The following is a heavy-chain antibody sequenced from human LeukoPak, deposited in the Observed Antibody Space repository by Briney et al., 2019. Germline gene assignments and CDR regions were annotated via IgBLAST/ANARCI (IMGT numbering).Heavy chain of an antibody. CDR3: ARWARFGELLSYYFDY. V-gene: IGHV4-4*02. D-gene: IGHD3-10*01. CDR2: IYHSGST. CDR1: GGSISSSNW. Sequence: SGTLSLTCAVSGGSISSSNWWSWVRQPPGKGLEWIGEIYHSGSTNYNPSLKSRVTISVDKSKNQFSLKLSSVTAADTAVYYCARWARFGELLSYYFDYWGQGTLVTVSS. J-gene: IGHJ4*02.